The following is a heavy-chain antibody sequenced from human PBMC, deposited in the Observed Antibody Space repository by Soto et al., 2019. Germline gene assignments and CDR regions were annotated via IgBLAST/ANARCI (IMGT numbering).Heavy chain of an antibody. D-gene: IGHD3-10*01. Sequence: QVQLVQSGAEVKKPGSSVKVSCKASGDTFSNYAISWVRQAPGQGLEWMGGIIPIFGKTNNAQKFQGRVTITADESTSTAYMGLSGLRSEDTAVYYCGGGYYGSGSYYYYGMDVWGQGTTVTFSS. V-gene: IGHV1-69*01. CDR1: GDTFSNYA. CDR2: IIPIFGKT. J-gene: IGHJ6*02. CDR3: GGGYYGSGSYYYYGMDV.